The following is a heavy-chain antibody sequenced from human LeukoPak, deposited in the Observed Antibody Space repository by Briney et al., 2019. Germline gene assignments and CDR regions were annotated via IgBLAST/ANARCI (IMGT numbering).Heavy chain of an antibody. Sequence: SETLSLTCTVSGDSISGGDFYWGWVRQSPGKGLEWIGSMFYSGSTHFNPSLESRITMSLDTSKIQLSLRLSLMTAADTAIYYCARQGSSPNWFDPWGQGTLVTVSS. CDR3: ARQGSSPNWFDP. J-gene: IGHJ5*02. CDR2: MFYSGST. CDR1: GDSISGGDFY. V-gene: IGHV4-39*01. D-gene: IGHD1-26*01.